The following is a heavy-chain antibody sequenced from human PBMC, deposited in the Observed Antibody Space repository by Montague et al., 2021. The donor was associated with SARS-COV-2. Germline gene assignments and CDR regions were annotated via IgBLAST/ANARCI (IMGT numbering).Heavy chain of an antibody. CDR3: ARARSGSYLYYFDY. Sequence: YLRLSCAASGFTFSSYAMHWVRQAPGKGLEWVAVISYDGSNKYYADSVKGRFTISRDNSKNTLYLQMNSLRAEDTAVYYCARARSGSYLYYFDYWGQGTLVTVSS. J-gene: IGHJ4*02. CDR2: ISYDGSNK. CDR1: GFTFSSYA. V-gene: IGHV3-30-3*01. D-gene: IGHD1-26*01.